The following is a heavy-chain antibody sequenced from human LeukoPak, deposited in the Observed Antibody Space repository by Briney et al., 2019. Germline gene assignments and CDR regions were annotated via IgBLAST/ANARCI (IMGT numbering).Heavy chain of an antibody. Sequence: SVKVSCKASGGTFSSYAISWVRQAPGQGLEWMGRIIPIFGTANYAQKFQGRVTITTDESTSTAYMELSSLRSEDTAVYYCAGPKEIAAAGTQVGFDYWGQGTLVTVSS. V-gene: IGHV1-69*05. CDR2: IIPIFGTA. J-gene: IGHJ4*02. CDR1: GGTFSSYA. D-gene: IGHD6-13*01. CDR3: AGPKEIAAAGTQVGFDY.